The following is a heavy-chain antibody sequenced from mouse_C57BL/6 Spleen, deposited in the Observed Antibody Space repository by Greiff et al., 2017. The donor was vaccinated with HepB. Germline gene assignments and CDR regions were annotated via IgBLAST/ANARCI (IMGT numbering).Heavy chain of an antibody. V-gene: IGHV1-69*01. J-gene: IGHJ2*01. CDR2: IDPSDSYT. CDR3: ARSNYYGSSSDFDY. Sequence: VQLQQPGAELVMPGASVKLSCKASGYTFTSYWMHWVKQRPGQGLEWIGEIDPSDSYTNYNQKFKGKSTLTVDKSSSTAYMQLSSLTSEDSAVYYCARSNYYGSSSDFDYWGQGTTLTVSS. CDR1: GYTFTSYW. D-gene: IGHD1-1*01.